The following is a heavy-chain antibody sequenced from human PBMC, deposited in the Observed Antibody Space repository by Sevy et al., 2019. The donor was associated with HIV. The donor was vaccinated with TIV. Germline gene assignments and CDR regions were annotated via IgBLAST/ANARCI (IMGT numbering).Heavy chain of an antibody. D-gene: IGHD6-13*01. J-gene: IGHJ4*02. CDR2: ISSSGSTI. CDR1: EFTFSDYY. Sequence: GGSLRLSCAASEFTFSDYYMSWIRQAPGKGLEWVSYISSSGSTIYYADSVKGRFTISRDNAKNSLYLQMNSLRAEDTAVYYCAREGTMAGIAAAGISSGFWGQGTLVTVSS. CDR3: AREGTMAGIAAAGISSGF. V-gene: IGHV3-11*04.